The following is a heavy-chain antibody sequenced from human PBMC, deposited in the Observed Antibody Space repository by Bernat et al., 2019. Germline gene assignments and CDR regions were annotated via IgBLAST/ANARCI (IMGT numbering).Heavy chain of an antibody. J-gene: IGHJ4*02. CDR2: ISSSGSTI. Sequence: EVQLVESGGGLVQPGGFLRLSCAASGFTFSSYEMNWVRQAPGKGLEWVSYISSSGSTIYYADSVKGRFTISRDNAKNSLYLQMNSLRAEDTAVYYCARDQAGGLDYWGQGTLVTVSS. CDR3: ARDQAGGLDY. V-gene: IGHV3-48*03. D-gene: IGHD1-14*01. CDR1: GFTFSSYE.